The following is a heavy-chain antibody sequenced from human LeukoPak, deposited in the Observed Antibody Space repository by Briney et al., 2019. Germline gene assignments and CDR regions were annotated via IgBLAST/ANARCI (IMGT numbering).Heavy chain of an antibody. CDR2: ISAFSGNI. CDR1: GYSSTNYG. Sequence: ASVKVSCKASGYSSTNYGISWVRQAAGQGLEWVGWISAFSGNINYAQNVQGRVAMTTDTSTSTAYMELRSLRSEDAAVYYCARARSYYDNTGHYKMDVWRQGTTVTVSS. V-gene: IGHV1-18*01. D-gene: IGHD3-22*01. CDR3: ARARSYYDNTGHYKMDV. J-gene: IGHJ6*02.